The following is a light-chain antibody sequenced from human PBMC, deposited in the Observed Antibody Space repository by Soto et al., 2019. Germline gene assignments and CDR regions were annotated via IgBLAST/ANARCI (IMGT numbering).Light chain of an antibody. CDR1: QSISTW. V-gene: IGKV1-5*01. CDR2: DAF. Sequence: DIQMTQSPSTLSASVGDRVTITCRASQSISTWLAWYQQKPGKAPKLLIYDAFYLERGVPSRFSGSGSGTEFTLTISSLKPDDLATYYCQQYNSFWTFGQGTKVDI. J-gene: IGKJ1*01. CDR3: QQYNSFWT.